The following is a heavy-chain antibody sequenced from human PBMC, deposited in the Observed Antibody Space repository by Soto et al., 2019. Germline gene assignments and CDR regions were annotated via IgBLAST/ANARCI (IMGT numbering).Heavy chain of an antibody. CDR1: GFDASVNF. CDR3: AKDFYYYDISVYYPGYSYYGMDV. Sequence: GGSLRLSCAASGFDASVNFMTWVRQAPGKGLEWVSSINNAGTTFYADSVKGRFTISRDNSMNTLYLQMNSLRAEDTAVYYCAKDFYYYDISVYYPGYSYYGMDVWGQGTTVTVSS. D-gene: IGHD3-22*01. J-gene: IGHJ6*02. V-gene: IGHV3-66*01. CDR2: INNAGTT.